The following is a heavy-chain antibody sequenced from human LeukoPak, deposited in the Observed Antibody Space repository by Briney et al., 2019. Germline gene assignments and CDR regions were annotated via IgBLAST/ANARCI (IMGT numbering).Heavy chain of an antibody. V-gene: IGHV3-7*05. CDR3: ATDRREEPANFARNRFAC. D-gene: IGHD2-2*01. CDR2: IRDDGSEK. Sequence: GGSLRLSCVASGFTFNKYWMNWVRQAPGRGLEWVANIRDDGSEKNYVDSVKGRFTISRENAKNSLYLQMDNLRAEDKAVYYCATDRREEPANFARNRFACWGQGTLVTVSS. J-gene: IGHJ4*02. CDR1: GFTFNKYW.